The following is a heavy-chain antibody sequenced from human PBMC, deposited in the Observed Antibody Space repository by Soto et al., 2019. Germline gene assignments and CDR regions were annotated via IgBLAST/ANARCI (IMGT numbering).Heavy chain of an antibody. Sequence: LSLTCTVSGGSISSGDYDLSWIRQPPGKGLEWIGYIYYSGSTYYNPSLKSRVTISVDTSKNQFSLKLSSVTAADTAVYYCARGAPKDYYYDSSGYCFDYWGQGTLVTVSS. V-gene: IGHV4-30-4*01. CDR1: GGSISSGDYD. CDR2: IYYSGST. D-gene: IGHD3-22*01. J-gene: IGHJ4*02. CDR3: ARGAPKDYYYDSSGYCFDY.